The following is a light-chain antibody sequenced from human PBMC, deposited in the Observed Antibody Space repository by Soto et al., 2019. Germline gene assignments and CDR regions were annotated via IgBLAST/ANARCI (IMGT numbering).Light chain of an antibody. J-gene: IGKJ3*01. V-gene: IGKV1-39*01. CDR1: QSISSY. CDR3: LQDHNYLT. Sequence: DIQMTQSPSTLSASVGDRVTITCRASQSISSYLNWYQQKPGKAPKLLIYAASSLQSGVPSRFSGSGSGTDFTLTISSLQPEDFATYYCLQDHNYLTFGPGTKVDI. CDR2: AAS.